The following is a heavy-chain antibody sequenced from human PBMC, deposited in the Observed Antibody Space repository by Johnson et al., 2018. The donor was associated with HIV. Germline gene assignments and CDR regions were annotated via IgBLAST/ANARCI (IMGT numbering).Heavy chain of an antibody. D-gene: IGHD1-26*01. CDR1: GFIFSSYA. CDR2: ISYDGSNK. J-gene: IGHJ3*02. Sequence: QVQLVESGGGVVQPGRSLRLSCAASGFIFSSYAIHWVRQAPGKGLEWVAVISYDGSNKYYADSVKGRFTISRDNSKNTLYLQMNSLRAEDTAVYYCAKDSRRWGAFSDAFDIWGQGTMVTVSS. V-gene: IGHV3-30-3*01. CDR3: AKDSRRWGAFSDAFDI.